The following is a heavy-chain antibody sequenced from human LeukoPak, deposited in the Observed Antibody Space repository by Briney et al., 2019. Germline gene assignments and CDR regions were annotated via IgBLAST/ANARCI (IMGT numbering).Heavy chain of an antibody. Sequence: SETLSLTCTVSGGPISSYYWSWIRQPPGKGLEWIGYIYYSGSTNYNPSLKSRVTISVDTSKNQFSLKLSSVTAADTAVYYCARGIPNYDILTGYSTGWFDPWGQGTLVTVSS. CDR1: GGPISSYY. D-gene: IGHD3-9*01. CDR2: IYYSGST. J-gene: IGHJ5*02. V-gene: IGHV4-59*01. CDR3: ARGIPNYDILTGYSTGWFDP.